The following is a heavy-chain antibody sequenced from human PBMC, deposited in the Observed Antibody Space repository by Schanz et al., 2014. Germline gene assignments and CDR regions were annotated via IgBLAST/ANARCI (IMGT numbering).Heavy chain of an antibody. CDR2: MNINSDSI. CDR3: ARVVRDVLTDTFAYAFDI. V-gene: IGHV3-21*01. Sequence: MNWVRQAPGKGLEWVSTMNINSDSIYYTDSLKGRFTISRDNAKNSLYLQIHSLSAVDAAMSYCARVVRDVLTDTFAYAFDIWVQGTGLTFSS. J-gene: IGHJ3*02. D-gene: IGHD2-8*01.